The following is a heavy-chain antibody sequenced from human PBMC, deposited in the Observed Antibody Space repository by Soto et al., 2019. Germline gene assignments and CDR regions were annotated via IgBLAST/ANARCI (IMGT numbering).Heavy chain of an antibody. CDR2: INSDGSST. V-gene: IGHV3-74*01. CDR1: GFTFSSYW. Sequence: EVQLVESGGGLVQPGGSLRLSCAASGFTFSSYWMHWVRQAPGKGLVWVSRINSDGSSTSYADSVKGRFTNSRDNAKTTLYLQMNSLRAEDTAVYYCARRVGATPLYYFDYWGQGTLVTVSS. D-gene: IGHD1-26*01. CDR3: ARRVGATPLYYFDY. J-gene: IGHJ4*02.